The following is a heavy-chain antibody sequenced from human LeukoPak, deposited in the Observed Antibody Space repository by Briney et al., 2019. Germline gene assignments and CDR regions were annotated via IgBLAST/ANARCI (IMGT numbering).Heavy chain of an antibody. D-gene: IGHD3-10*01. J-gene: IGHJ1*01. CDR1: GGSISSYY. Sequence: PSETLSLTCTVSGGSISSYYWSWIRQPAGKGLEWIGYIYYSGSTNYNPSLKSRVTISVDTSKNQFSLKLSSVTAADTAVYYCARPPRGMRGYFQHWGQGTLVTVSS. CDR3: ARPPRGMRGYFQH. CDR2: IYYSGST. V-gene: IGHV4-59*08.